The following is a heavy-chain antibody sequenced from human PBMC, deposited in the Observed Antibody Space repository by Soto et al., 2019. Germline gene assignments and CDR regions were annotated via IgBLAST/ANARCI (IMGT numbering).Heavy chain of an antibody. V-gene: IGHV1-2*02. CDR2: INPKTGDT. CDR3: ARQLAYCGGDCYTEPIDY. J-gene: IGHJ4*02. CDR1: GYTFTAYY. D-gene: IGHD2-21*02. Sequence: QAQLVQSGAEVKKPGASVKVSCKTSGYTFTAYYIHWVRQALGQGLEWVGWINPKTGDTKYAQKFQGRVTMTGDTSITTAYMELGRLRSDDTAVYYCARQLAYCGGDCYTEPIDYWGQGTLVTVSS.